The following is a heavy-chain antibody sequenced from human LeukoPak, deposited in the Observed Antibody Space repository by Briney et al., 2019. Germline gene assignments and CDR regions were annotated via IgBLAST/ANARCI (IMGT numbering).Heavy chain of an antibody. CDR3: ARLLAYCGGDWYLGGGRFDY. Sequence: SETLSLTCTVSGGPISSSRSYWGWIRQPPGKGLEWIGCIYYSGSTYYNPSLNSRVTRSVDTSKNQFSLKLSSVTAADTAVHYCARLLAYCGGDWYLGGGRFDYWGQGTLVTVSS. J-gene: IGHJ4*02. CDR2: IYYSGST. CDR1: GGPISSSRSY. D-gene: IGHD2-21*02. V-gene: IGHV4-39*01.